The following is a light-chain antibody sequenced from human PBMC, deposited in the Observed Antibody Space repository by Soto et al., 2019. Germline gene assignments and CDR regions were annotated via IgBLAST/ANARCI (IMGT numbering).Light chain of an antibody. CDR3: QQYDSSPRT. Sequence: DIQFTQSPSSLSSSVLERFTITCRVSQGISSYLNWYRQKPGKAPKLLIYAASTLQSGVPSRFSGSGSGTDFTLTISRLEPEDFAVYYCQQYDSSPRTFGQGTKVDIK. CDR2: AAS. V-gene: IGKV1-39*01. CDR1: QGISSY. J-gene: IGKJ1*01.